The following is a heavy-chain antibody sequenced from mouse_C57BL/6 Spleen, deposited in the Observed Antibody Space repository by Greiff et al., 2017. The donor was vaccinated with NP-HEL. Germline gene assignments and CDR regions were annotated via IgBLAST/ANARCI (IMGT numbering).Heavy chain of an antibody. CDR1: GYAFSSSW. D-gene: IGHD2-4*01. Sequence: QLQQSGPELVKPGASVKISCKASGYAFSSSWMNWVKQRPGKGLEWIGRIYPGDGDTNYNGKFKGKATLTADKSSSTAYMQLSSLTSEDSAVYFCARGGIYYDYDGYYFDYWGQGTTLTVSS. V-gene: IGHV1-82*01. J-gene: IGHJ2*01. CDR2: IYPGDGDT. CDR3: ARGGIYYDYDGYYFDY.